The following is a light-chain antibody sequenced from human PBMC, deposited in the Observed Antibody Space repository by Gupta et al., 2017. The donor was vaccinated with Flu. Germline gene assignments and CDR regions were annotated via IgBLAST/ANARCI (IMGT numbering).Light chain of an antibody. J-gene: IGKJ2*03. CDR3: QQHGTSAYS. CDR1: QSVSRNY. V-gene: IGKV3-20*01. Sequence: IVLTQSPSTLSLSPGERATLSCRASQSVSRNYLDWYQQKPGQAPRLLIYGASSRATGIPDRFSGSGSGTDFTLTISRLEPEDFAVYYCQQHGTSAYSFGQGTKLEIK. CDR2: GAS.